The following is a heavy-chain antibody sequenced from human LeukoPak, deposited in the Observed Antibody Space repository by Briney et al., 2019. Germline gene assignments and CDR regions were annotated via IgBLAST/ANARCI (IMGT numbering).Heavy chain of an antibody. J-gene: IGHJ5*02. CDR3: ARDGLWGARGFDP. CDR1: RGTFSSYA. Sequence: SVKVSCKASRGTFSSYAISWVRQAPGQGLEWMGRIIPIFGTANYAQKFQGRVTITTDESTSTAYMELSSLRSEDTAVYYCARDGLWGARGFDPWGQGTLVTVSS. CDR2: IIPIFGTA. V-gene: IGHV1-69*05. D-gene: IGHD7-27*01.